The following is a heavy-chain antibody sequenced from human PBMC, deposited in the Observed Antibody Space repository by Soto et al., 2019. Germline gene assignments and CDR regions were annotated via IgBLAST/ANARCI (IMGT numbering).Heavy chain of an antibody. D-gene: IGHD6-19*01. CDR3: ARDRISSGWLDY. Sequence: PGGSLRLSCAASGFTFSSYGMHWVRQAPGKGLEWVAVIWYDGSNKYYADSVKGRFTISRDNSKNTLYLQMNSLRAEDTAVYYCARDRISSGWLDYWGQGTLVTVSS. J-gene: IGHJ4*02. CDR1: GFTFSSYG. V-gene: IGHV3-33*01. CDR2: IWYDGSNK.